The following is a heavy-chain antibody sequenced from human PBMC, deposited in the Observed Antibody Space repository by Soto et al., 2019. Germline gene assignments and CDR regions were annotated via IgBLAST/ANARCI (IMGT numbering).Heavy chain of an antibody. CDR3: ARMEWAVAGYYFDY. CDR1: GFSLSTSGMR. Sequence: SGPTLVNPTQTLTLTCTFSGFSLSTSGMRVSWIRQPPGKALEWLALIDWDDDKYYSTSLKTRLTISKDTSKNQVVLTMTNMDPVDTATYYCARMEWAVAGYYFDYWGQGTLVTVSS. CDR2: IDWDDDK. V-gene: IGHV2-70*01. J-gene: IGHJ4*02. D-gene: IGHD6-19*01.